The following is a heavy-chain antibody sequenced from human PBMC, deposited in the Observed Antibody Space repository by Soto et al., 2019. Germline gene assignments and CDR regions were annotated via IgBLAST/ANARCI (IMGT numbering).Heavy chain of an antibody. Sequence: EVQLLESGGGLVQPGGSLRLSCAASGFTFSSYAMSWVRQAPGKGLEWVGRIKSETDGETTDYVAPVKGRFTISRDDSKNTLYLQMNSLKIEDTAVYYCTTDLNGGFDYWGRGTLVTVSS. CDR3: TTDLNGGFDY. CDR1: GFTFSSYA. D-gene: IGHD2-8*01. CDR2: IKSETDGETT. J-gene: IGHJ4*02. V-gene: IGHV3-15*01.